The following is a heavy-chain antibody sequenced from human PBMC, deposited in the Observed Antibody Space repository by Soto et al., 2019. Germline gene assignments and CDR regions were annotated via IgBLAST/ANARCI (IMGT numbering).Heavy chain of an antibody. D-gene: IGHD3-9*01. J-gene: IGHJ4*02. CDR2: ISGSGGST. CDR3: AKERLHDILTGYYPDSDFDY. CDR1: GVTFSHYA. Sequence: AGGSLRLSCAASGVTFSHYAMSWVRQAPGKGVEMVSAISGSGGSTYYADSVKGRFTISRDISKNTLYLQMNSLRAEDTAVYYCAKERLHDILTGYYPDSDFDYWGQGTLVTVSS. V-gene: IGHV3-23*01.